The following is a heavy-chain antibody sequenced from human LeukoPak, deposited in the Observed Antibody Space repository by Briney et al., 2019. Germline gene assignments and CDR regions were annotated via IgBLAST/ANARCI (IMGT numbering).Heavy chain of an antibody. CDR2: IYTSGST. J-gene: IGHJ4*02. Sequence: SETLSLTCAVPGYSISSGYYWSWIRQPAGKGLEWIGRIYTSGSTNYNPSLKSRVTMSVDTSKNQFSLKLSSVTAADTAVYYCARDIGSSWYYFDYWGQGTLVTVSS. D-gene: IGHD6-13*01. CDR1: GYSISSGYY. CDR3: ARDIGSSWYYFDY. V-gene: IGHV4-4*07.